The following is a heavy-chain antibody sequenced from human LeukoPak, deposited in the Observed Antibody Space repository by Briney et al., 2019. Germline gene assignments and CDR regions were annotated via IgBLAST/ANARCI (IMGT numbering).Heavy chain of an antibody. CDR2: IKTITDGETT. CDR1: GLTFSNAR. Sequence: GGSLRLSCAASGLTFSNARMNWVRQAPGKGLEWVGRIKTITDGETTDYAAPVKGRFTISRDDSKNTLYLQMNSLKTEDTAVYYCIHYDAGSYSTDYWGQGTQVTVSS. V-gene: IGHV3-15*07. J-gene: IGHJ4*02. D-gene: IGHD3-10*01. CDR3: IHYDAGSYSTDY.